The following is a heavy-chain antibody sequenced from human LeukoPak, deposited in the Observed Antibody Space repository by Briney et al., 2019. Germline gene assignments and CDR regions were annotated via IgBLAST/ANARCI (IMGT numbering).Heavy chain of an antibody. CDR2: IYPGDSDT. D-gene: IGHD3-22*01. J-gene: IGHJ4*02. Sequence: GESLKISCKGSGYNFTSYWIGWVRQVPGKGLEWMGIIYPGDSDTRYSPSFQGQVTISADKSISTAYLQWSSLKASDTATYYCARQSDDSSGYFPDYWGQGTLVTVSS. V-gene: IGHV5-51*01. CDR1: GYNFTSYW. CDR3: ARQSDDSSGYFPDY.